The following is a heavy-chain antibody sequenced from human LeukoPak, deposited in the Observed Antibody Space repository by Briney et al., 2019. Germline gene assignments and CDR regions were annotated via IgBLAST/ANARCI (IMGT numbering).Heavy chain of an antibody. D-gene: IGHD3-3*01. J-gene: IGHJ3*02. V-gene: IGHV3-30*03. CDR1: GFTFSSNA. Sequence: PGGSLRLSCAASGFTFSSNAMHWVRQAPGKGLEWVSLISHDGSTTHYADSEKGRFTISRDNAKNSLYLQMNSLRAEDKAVSYCARFQIFKTIFGVVISEAGAFDIWGQGTMVTVSS. CDR2: ISHDGSTT. CDR3: ARFQIFKTIFGVVISEAGAFDI.